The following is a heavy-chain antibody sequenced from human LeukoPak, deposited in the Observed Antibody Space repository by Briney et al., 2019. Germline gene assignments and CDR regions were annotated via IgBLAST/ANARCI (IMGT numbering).Heavy chain of an antibody. CDR3: ARDLVLRYFVWPVDY. V-gene: IGHV3-30*04. D-gene: IGHD3-9*01. Sequence: GRSLRLSCAASGFTFSSYAMHWVRQAPGKGLEWVAVISYDGSNKYYADSVKGRFTISRDNSKNTLYLQMNSLRAEDTAVYYCARDLVLRYFVWPVDYWGQGTLVTVSS. J-gene: IGHJ4*02. CDR1: GFTFSSYA. CDR2: ISYDGSNK.